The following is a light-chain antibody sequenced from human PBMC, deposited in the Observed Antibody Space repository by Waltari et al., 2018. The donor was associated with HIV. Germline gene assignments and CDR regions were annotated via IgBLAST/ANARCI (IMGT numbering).Light chain of an antibody. J-gene: IGLJ2*01. CDR2: VGTGGIWG. CDR1: SGYSNYK. Sequence: PVLTPPPSPSASLGASVTLTCTLSSGYSNYKVDWYQQRPGPCPRLRMRVGTGGIWGSKNEGRPDHLSIFGAGIYQYLAIKNIQEDDEGDYHYGAVHGSGSNVVEVFGGGTKLTDL. V-gene: IGLV9-49*01. CDR3: GAVHGSGSNVVEV.